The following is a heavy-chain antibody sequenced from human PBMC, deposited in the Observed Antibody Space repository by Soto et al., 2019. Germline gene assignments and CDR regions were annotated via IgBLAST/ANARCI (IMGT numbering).Heavy chain of an antibody. CDR3: ARHGRPSYYYDSSGYYYAYYYYGMDV. CDR2: ICGGVSDT. V-gene: IGHV5-51*01. J-gene: IGHJ6*02. CDR1: GFSFTSYD. D-gene: IGHD3-22*01. Sequence: GESLKISCIASGFSFTSYDLGWVRQVPGKGPEWIGCICGGVSDTRYGPSFQGQVTISADKSISTAYLQWSSPKASDTAMYYCARHGRPSYYYDSSGYYYAYYYYGMDVWGQGTTVTVSS.